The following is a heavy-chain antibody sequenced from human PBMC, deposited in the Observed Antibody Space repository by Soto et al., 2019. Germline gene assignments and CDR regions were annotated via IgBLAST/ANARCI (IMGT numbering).Heavy chain of an antibody. CDR1: GGSFSGHY. D-gene: IGHD2-2*03. Sequence: SSETLSLTCTVYGGSFSGHYWSWIRQAPGKGLEWIGGVNHRGSTYNPSLESRVTMSVDTSKKQFSLKLSSVTAADTAVYYCARDGFCTSTTCRIGNWFDPWGQGTMVTVSS. J-gene: IGHJ5*02. CDR3: ARDGFCTSTTCRIGNWFDP. V-gene: IGHV4-34*01. CDR2: VNHRGST.